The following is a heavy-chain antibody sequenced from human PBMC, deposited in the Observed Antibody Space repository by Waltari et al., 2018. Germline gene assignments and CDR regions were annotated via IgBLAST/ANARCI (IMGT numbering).Heavy chain of an antibody. D-gene: IGHD2-8*02. J-gene: IGHJ4*02. CDR1: GFTVRSNY. V-gene: IGHV3-66*01. CDR3: ARSPTGTGYLYYFDY. Sequence: EVLLVESGGGLVQPGGSLRLSCAASGFTVRSNYMSWVRQAPGKGLEWGTVMYGAGTTYPADSVKGRFTITRDNSRNTMYLQMDTLRAEDAAVYYCARSPTGTGYLYYFDYWGQGTLVTVSS. CDR2: MYGAGTT.